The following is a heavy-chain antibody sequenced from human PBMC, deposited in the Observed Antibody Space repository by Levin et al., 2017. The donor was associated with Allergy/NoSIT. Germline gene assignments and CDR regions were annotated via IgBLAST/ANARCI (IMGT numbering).Heavy chain of an antibody. J-gene: IGHJ3*02. CDR3: ARDLGTGGVCYGAFDI. V-gene: IGHV3-21*01. D-gene: IGHD2-8*02. Sequence: GGSLRLSCAASGFTFSSYSMNWVRQAPGKGLEWVSSISSSSSYIYYADSVKGRFTISRDNAKNSLYLQMNSLRAEDTAVYYCARDLGTGGVCYGAFDIWGQGTMVTVSS. CDR1: GFTFSSYS. CDR2: ISSSSSYI.